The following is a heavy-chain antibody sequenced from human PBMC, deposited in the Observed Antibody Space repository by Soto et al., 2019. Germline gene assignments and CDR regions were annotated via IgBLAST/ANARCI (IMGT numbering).Heavy chain of an antibody. Sequence: EVQLVESGGGLVQPGGSLRLSCAASGFTFSSYSMNWVRQAPGKGLEWVSYISSSSSTIYYADSVKGRFTISRDNAKNSLYLQMNSLRAEDTAVYYCARVKGRSVLDAFDIWGQGTMVTVSS. J-gene: IGHJ3*02. V-gene: IGHV3-48*01. CDR1: GFTFSSYS. CDR3: ARVKGRSVLDAFDI. D-gene: IGHD4-17*01. CDR2: ISSSSSTI.